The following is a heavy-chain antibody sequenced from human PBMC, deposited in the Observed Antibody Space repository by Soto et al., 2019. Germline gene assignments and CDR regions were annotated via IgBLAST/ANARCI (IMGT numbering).Heavy chain of an antibody. CDR3: ASHNFFCGGDCNSSGMDV. V-gene: IGHV5-10-1*01. CDR1: GSMFTNYW. Sequence: GESLKISCQGSGSMFTNYWINWVRHVSGGGLEWLGRIDPSDSYTKYNPSFQGHVTISADKSTSTAYLQWSSLRASDTAVYYCASHNFFCGGDCNSSGMDVWGQGTTVTVSS. J-gene: IGHJ6*02. CDR2: IDPSDSYT. D-gene: IGHD2-21*02.